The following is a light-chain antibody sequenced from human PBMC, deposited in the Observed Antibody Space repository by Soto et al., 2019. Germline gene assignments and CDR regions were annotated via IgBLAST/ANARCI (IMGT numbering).Light chain of an antibody. CDR1: QSISTW. V-gene: IGKV1-5*01. J-gene: IGKJ1*01. CDR3: QQYSTYPWT. Sequence: DIQLTQSPSTLSASVGDRVSITCRASQSISTWLAWYQQKPGKAPKLLIFDASSLKSRVSSRFSGRESGTQFTLTISSLQPDDFATYYCQQYSTYPWTFGQGAKVEFK. CDR2: DAS.